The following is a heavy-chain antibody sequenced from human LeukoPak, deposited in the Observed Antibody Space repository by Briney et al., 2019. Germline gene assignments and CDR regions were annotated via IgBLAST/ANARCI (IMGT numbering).Heavy chain of an antibody. CDR3: AKTYSSRSLAEYFQH. J-gene: IGHJ1*01. Sequence: PGGSLRLSCAASGFTFSDYYMSWIRQAPGKGLEWVSYISSSGSTIYYADSVKGRFTISRDNSKNTLYLQMNSLRAEDTAVYYCAKTYSSRSLAEYFQHWGQGTLVTVSS. CDR2: ISSSGSTI. D-gene: IGHD6-13*01. CDR1: GFTFSDYY. V-gene: IGHV3-11*04.